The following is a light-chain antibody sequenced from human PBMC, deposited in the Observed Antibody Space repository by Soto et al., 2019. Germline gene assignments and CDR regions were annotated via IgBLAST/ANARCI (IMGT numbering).Light chain of an antibody. CDR1: SSNIGSHF. Sequence: QSVLTQPPSASGTPGQSLTISCSGSSSNIGSHFVYWYQHLPGTAPKLLIFRDGQRPSGVPARFFGSKPGTSASLAITGLRSEDEADYYCAVWDQSLTGWVFGGGTKVTVL. CDR2: RDG. CDR3: AVWDQSLTGWV. V-gene: IGLV1-47*01. J-gene: IGLJ3*02.